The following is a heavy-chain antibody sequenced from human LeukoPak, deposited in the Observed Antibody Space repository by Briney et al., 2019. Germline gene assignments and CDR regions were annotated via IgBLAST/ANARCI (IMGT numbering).Heavy chain of an antibody. CDR1: GFTFSSYA. CDR2: ISYDETNK. J-gene: IGHJ4*02. CDR3: ARADYSSSWYSWGL. V-gene: IGHV3-30*04. Sequence: PGRSLRLSCAASGFTFSSYAMHWVRQAPGKGLEWVAIISYDETNKYYADSVKGRFTVSRDNSKNTLYLQMNSLRTADTAVYYCARADYSSSWYSWGLWGQGTLVTVSS. D-gene: IGHD6-13*01.